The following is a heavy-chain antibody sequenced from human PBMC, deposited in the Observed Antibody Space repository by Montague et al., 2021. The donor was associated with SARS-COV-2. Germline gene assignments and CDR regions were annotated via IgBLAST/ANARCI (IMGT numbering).Heavy chain of an antibody. CDR3: AREYSLSWHYFEF. D-gene: IGHD1-26*01. V-gene: IGHV3-30*04. CDR2: ISPDGSNR. J-gene: IGHJ4*02. CDR1: GFPFSTFA. Sequence: SLRLSCAASGFPFSTFAMHWVRQAPGKGLEWVAVISPDGSNRNYADSVKGRFTISRDNSNDTLYLEMNSLRAEDTAVYYCAREYSLSWHYFEFWGQGILVTVSS.